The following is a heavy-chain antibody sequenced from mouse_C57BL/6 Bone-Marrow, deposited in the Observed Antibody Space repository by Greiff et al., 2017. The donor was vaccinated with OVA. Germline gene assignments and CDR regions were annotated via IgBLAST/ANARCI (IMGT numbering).Heavy chain of an antibody. CDR3: TGTYDGYFWFAY. CDR1: GYTFTSYW. Sequence: EVQLQQSGTVLARPGASVKMSCKTSGYTFTSYWMHWVKQRPGQGLEWIGAIYPGNSDTSYNQKFKGKAKLTAVTSASTAYMELSSLTNEDSAVYYCTGTYDGYFWFAYWGQGTLVTVSA. D-gene: IGHD2-3*01. V-gene: IGHV1-5*01. CDR2: IYPGNSDT. J-gene: IGHJ3*01.